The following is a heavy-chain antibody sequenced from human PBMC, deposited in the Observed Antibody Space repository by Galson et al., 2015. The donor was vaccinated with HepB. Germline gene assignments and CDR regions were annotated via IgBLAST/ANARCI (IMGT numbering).Heavy chain of an antibody. CDR1: GFTFSGSA. CDR3: ARDDPGYGGYHL. J-gene: IGHJ4*02. CDR2: IRSKANSYAT. D-gene: IGHD5-12*01. Sequence: SLRLSCAASGFTFSGSAMHWVRQASGKGLEWVGRIRSKANSYATAYAASVKGRFTISRDDSKNTAYLQMNSLRAEDTAVYYCARDDPGYGGYHLWGQGTLVTVSS. V-gene: IGHV3-73*01.